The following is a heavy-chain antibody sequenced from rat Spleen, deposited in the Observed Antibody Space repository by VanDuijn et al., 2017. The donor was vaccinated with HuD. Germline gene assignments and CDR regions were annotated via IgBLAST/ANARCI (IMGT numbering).Heavy chain of an antibody. CDR1: GFTFSSYW. J-gene: IGHJ4*01. V-gene: IGHV5-58*01. CDR3: ARHNSGYGVMDA. D-gene: IGHD4-3*01. CDR2: ISYDGSST. Sequence: EVQLVETGGGLVQPGRSLKLSCVASGFTFSSYWMYWIRQAPGKGLEWVATISYDGSSTYYRDSVKGRFTISRDTAQNTLYLQMDSLRSEDTATYYCARHNSGYGVMDAWGQGASVTVSS.